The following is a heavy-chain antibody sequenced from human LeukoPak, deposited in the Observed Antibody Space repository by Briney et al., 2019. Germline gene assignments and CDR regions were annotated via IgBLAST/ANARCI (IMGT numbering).Heavy chain of an antibody. CDR2: IIPIFGTA. J-gene: IGHJ5*02. CDR3: ARGRIAARPVGWFDP. V-gene: IGHV1-69*05. Sequence: VASVKVSCKASGGTFSSYAISWVRQAPGQGLEWMGRIIPIFGTANYAQKFQGRVTITTDESTSTAYMELSSLRSEDTAVYYCARGRIAARPVGWFDPWGQGTLVTVSS. CDR1: GGTFSSYA. D-gene: IGHD6-6*01.